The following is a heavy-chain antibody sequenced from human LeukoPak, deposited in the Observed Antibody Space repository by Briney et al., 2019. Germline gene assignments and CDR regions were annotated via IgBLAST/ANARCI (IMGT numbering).Heavy chain of an antibody. D-gene: IGHD6-13*01. Sequence: SETLSLTCTVSGGAISSYYWSWIRQPPGKGLEWIGYIYYSGSTNYNPSLKSRVTISVDTSKNHFSLKLSSVTAADTAVYYCASSIAAAADFDYWGQGTLVTVSS. CDR1: GGAISSYY. CDR3: ASSIAAAADFDY. J-gene: IGHJ4*02. CDR2: IYYSGST. V-gene: IGHV4-59*01.